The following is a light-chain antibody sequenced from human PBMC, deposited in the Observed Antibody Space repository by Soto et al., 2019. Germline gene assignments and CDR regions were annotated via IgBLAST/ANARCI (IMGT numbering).Light chain of an antibody. Sequence: VVMTQSPLPLPVTLGQPPSISCRPSQTLVHPNGNTNLSWFQERPGQSPRRLIYKVSNRDSGVPDRISGSGSGTGFTLRISRVEAEDVGIYYCMQGTHWPWTFGQGTKVDIK. CDR3: MQGTHWPWT. CDR2: KVS. V-gene: IGKV2-30*02. CDR1: QTLVHPNGNTN. J-gene: IGKJ1*01.